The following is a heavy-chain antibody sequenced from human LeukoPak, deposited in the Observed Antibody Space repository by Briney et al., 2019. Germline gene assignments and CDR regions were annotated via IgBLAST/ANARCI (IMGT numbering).Heavy chain of an antibody. CDR2: IKQDGSEK. CDR3: ATPGGSIVGATIGFDY. Sequence: PGGSLRLSCAASGFTFSSYWMSWVRQAPGKGLEWVANIKQDGSEKYYVDSVKGRFTISRDNAKDSLYLQMNSLRAEDTAVYYCATPGGSIVGATIGFDYWGQGILVTVSS. D-gene: IGHD1-26*01. V-gene: IGHV3-7*01. J-gene: IGHJ4*02. CDR1: GFTFSSYW.